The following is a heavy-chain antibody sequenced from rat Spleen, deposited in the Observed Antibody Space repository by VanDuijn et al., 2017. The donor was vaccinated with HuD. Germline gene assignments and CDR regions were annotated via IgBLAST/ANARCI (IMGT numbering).Heavy chain of an antibody. V-gene: IGHV5-22*01. CDR1: GLTFNDHY. J-gene: IGHJ2*01. CDR2: ISYEGIRT. D-gene: IGHD1-12*02. Sequence: EVQLVESGGGLVQPGRSMKLSCAASGLTFNDHYMAWVRQAPKKGLEWVASISYEGIRTYYGDTVKGRFTISRDHAKSTLYLQMDSLRSEDTATYYCARHGYDGSYYYWDYWGQGVMVTVSS. CDR3: ARHGYDGSYYYWDY.